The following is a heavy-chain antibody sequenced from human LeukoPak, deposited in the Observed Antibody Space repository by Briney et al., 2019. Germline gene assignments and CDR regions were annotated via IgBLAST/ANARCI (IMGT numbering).Heavy chain of an antibody. CDR2: ISYDGSNK. CDR3: ARDFFLFGS. Sequence: PGGSLRLSCAASGFTFSSYAMHWVRQAPGKGLEWVAVISYDGSNKYYADSVKGRFTISRDNSKNTLYLQMNSLRAEDTAVYYCARDFFLFGSWGQGTLVTVSS. CDR1: GFTFSSYA. D-gene: IGHD3-16*01. V-gene: IGHV3-30*04. J-gene: IGHJ4*02.